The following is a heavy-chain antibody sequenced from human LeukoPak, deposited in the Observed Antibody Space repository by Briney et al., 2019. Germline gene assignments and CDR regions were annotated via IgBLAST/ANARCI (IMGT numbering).Heavy chain of an antibody. D-gene: IGHD1-14*01. Sequence: ASVKVSCKASGYSFTAYDINWVRQATGQGLEWIGYINPNTGLTEYAQKFQGRVSLTRDTSITTAYMELNTLTSEDTAVYYCATTLRNNPPWGQGTLVTVSS. CDR1: GYSFTAYD. V-gene: IGHV1-8*01. CDR3: ATTLRNNPP. J-gene: IGHJ5*02. CDR2: INPNTGLT.